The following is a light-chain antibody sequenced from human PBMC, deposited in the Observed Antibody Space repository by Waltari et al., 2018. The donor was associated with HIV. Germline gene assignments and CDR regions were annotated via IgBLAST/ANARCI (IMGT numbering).Light chain of an antibody. CDR2: DGR. CDR1: NIGSES. V-gene: IGLV3-21*02. Sequence: SYVLTQPPSVSVAPGQTARITCGRDNIGSESVHWYQQKPGQAPVLVVYDGRDRPSGIPERFSGSNSGNPATLTISRVEAGDEADYYCQVRDGSGDHSRVFGGGTKLTVL. CDR3: QVRDGSGDHSRV. J-gene: IGLJ3*02.